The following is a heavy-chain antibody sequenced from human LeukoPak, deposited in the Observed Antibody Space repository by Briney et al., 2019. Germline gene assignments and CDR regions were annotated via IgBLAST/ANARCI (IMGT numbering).Heavy chain of an antibody. CDR1: GFTVSSND. D-gene: IGHD3-3*01. J-gene: IGHJ6*02. Sequence: PGGSLRVSCAASGFTVSSNDMNWVRQAPGKGLEWVSVIYSGGNTYYADSVKGRFTISRDNSKNTLYLQMNSLRAEDTAVYYCAKDHSLGGYYYYGMDVWGQGTTVTVSS. CDR2: IYSGGNT. V-gene: IGHV3-66*01. CDR3: AKDHSLGGYYYYGMDV.